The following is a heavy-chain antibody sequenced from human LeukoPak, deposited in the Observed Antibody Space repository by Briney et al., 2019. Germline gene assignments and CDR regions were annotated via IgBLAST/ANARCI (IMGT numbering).Heavy chain of an antibody. CDR2: IHYSGST. Sequence: SETLSLTCTVSGGSISSYYWSWIRQPPGKGLEWIGYIHYSGSTKYNPSLKSRVTISVDTSKNQFSLKLSSVTAADKGVYYCARGSSKGAAAGRLDYWGQGTLVTVSS. CDR1: GGSISSYY. J-gene: IGHJ4*02. CDR3: ARGSSKGAAAGRLDY. V-gene: IGHV4-59*01. D-gene: IGHD6-13*01.